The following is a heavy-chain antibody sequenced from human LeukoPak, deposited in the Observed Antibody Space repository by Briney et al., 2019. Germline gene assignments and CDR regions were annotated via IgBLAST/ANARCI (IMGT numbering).Heavy chain of an antibody. CDR1: GYTFTGYY. J-gene: IGHJ4*02. V-gene: IGHV1-2*02. D-gene: IGHD5-24*01. CDR2: INPNSGGT. Sequence: ASVKVSCKASGYTFTGYYMHWVRQAPGQGLEWMGWINPNSGGTNYAQKFQGRVNMTRDTSISTAYMELSRLRSDDTAVYYCARSPRRDGYNLFDYWGQGTLVTVSS. CDR3: ARSPRRDGYNLFDY.